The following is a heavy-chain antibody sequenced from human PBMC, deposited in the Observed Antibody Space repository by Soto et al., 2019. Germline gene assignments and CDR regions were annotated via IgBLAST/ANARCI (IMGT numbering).Heavy chain of an antibody. V-gene: IGHV4-4*02. CDR1: GVSITSTDW. D-gene: IGHD4-4*01. Sequence: QVQLQESGPGLVKPSETLSLSCAVSGVSITSTDWWSWVRQPPGKGLQWIGEVSLGGGANYNPSPKSRVTISVDNSKNQFSLTLNSVTAAATAVYFCAGSTADTTLKASSFWGQGTLVTVSS. CDR2: VSLGGGA. J-gene: IGHJ4*02. CDR3: AGSTADTTLKASSF.